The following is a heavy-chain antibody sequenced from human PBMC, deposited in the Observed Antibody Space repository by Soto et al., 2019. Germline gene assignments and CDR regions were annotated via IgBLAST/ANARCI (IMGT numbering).Heavy chain of an antibody. D-gene: IGHD2-8*01. Sequence: VASVKVSCKASGYSFTDYHINWVRQAPGQGLEWLGRINPKSGGTSTAQKFQGWVTMTTDTSISTASMELTRLTSDDTAIYYCARGDSTDCSNGVCSFFYNHDMDVWGQGTTVTVSS. CDR2: INPKSGGT. J-gene: IGHJ6*02. V-gene: IGHV1-2*04. CDR1: GYSFTDYH. CDR3: ARGDSTDCSNGVCSFFYNHDMDV.